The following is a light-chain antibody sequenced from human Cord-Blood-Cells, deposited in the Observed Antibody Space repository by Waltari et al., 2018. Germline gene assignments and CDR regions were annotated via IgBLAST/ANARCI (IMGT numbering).Light chain of an antibody. CDR1: SSDVGSYNL. V-gene: IGLV2-23*01. Sequence: QSALTQPASVSGSPGQSITISCTGTSSDVGSYNLVSWYQQHPGKAPKLMIYEGSKRPSGVSKRFSGSKSGNTCALTISGLQAEDEADYYCCSYAGSRVFGTGTKVTVL. CDR3: CSYAGSRV. J-gene: IGLJ1*01. CDR2: EGS.